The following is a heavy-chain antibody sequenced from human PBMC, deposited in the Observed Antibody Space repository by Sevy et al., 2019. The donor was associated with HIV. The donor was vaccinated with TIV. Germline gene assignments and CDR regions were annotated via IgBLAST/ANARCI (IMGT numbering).Heavy chain of an antibody. V-gene: IGHV4-31*03. D-gene: IGHD2-21*02. J-gene: IGHJ3*02. CDR3: ARVSYGGNSGWYAFDI. Sequence: TLSLTCTVSGGSISSGGYYWSWIRQHPGKGLEWIGYIYYSGSTYYNPSLKSRVTISVDTSKNQFSLKLSSVTAADTAVYYCARVSYGGNSGWYAFDIWGQGTLVTVSS. CDR1: GGSISSGGYY. CDR2: IYYSGST.